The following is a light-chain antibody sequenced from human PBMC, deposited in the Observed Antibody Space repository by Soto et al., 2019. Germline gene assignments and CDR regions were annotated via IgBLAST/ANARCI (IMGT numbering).Light chain of an antibody. CDR2: DVS. Sequence: QSALTQPASVSGSPGHSITISCTGTSNDVGGYNYVSWYQQHPGQAPKLMIYDVSNRPSGVSNRFSGSKSCNTASLTISGLQAEDGAEYYCSSYTSRSTLVFGGGTKVTVL. CDR3: SSYTSRSTLV. J-gene: IGLJ2*01. CDR1: SNDVGGYNY. V-gene: IGLV2-14*01.